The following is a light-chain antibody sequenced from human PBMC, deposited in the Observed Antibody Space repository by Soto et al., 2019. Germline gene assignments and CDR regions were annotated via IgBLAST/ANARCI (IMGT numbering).Light chain of an antibody. CDR2: DAS. CDR1: QSVSRY. CDR3: QQRSNWPVT. Sequence: EIVLTQSPGTLSLSPGQRATLSCRTSQSVSRYLAWYQQKPGQAPRLLIYDASTRATGISARFSGSGSGTDFTLTISSLESEDFAVYYCQQRSNWPVTFGQGTKVDIK. V-gene: IGKV3-11*01. J-gene: IGKJ1*01.